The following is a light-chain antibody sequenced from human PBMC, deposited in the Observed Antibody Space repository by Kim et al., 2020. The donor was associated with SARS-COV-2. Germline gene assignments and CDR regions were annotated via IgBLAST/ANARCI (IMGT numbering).Light chain of an antibody. J-gene: IGKJ2*03. V-gene: IGKV3-11*01. Sequence: SPGERASRSCRASQSVSSYLAWYQQKPGQAHRLLIYDAANRATGIPARFSGSGSGTDFTLTISSLEPEDFAVYYCQQRSNWPPLYSFGQGTKLEI. CDR1: QSVSSY. CDR3: QQRSNWPPLYS. CDR2: DAA.